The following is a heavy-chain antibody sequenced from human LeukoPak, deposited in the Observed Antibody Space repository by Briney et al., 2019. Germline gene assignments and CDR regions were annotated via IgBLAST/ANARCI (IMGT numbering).Heavy chain of an antibody. D-gene: IGHD3-16*02. CDR1: GFTFSSCS. CDR3: ARDVGDYDYVWGSYRPNYFDY. V-gene: IGHV3-21*01. Sequence: SGGSLRLSCAASGFTFSSCSMNWVRQAPGKGLEWVSSISSSSSYIYYADSVKGRFTISRDNAKNSLYLQMNSLRAEDTAVYYCARDVGDYDYVWGSYRPNYFDYWGQGTLVTVSS. CDR2: ISSSSSYI. J-gene: IGHJ4*02.